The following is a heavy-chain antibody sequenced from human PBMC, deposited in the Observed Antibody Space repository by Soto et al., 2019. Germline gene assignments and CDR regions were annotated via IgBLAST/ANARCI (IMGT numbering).Heavy chain of an antibody. V-gene: IGHV4-30-4*01. Sequence: QVQLQESGPGLLKPSETLSLTCNVFGGSISNGDYYWSWIRQPPGKGLQYIGYIYYGGNTNYNPSLKSRLTMAIDRSANHFSLTLPSVTAADTAVYYCARVSGHYYYGVDVWGQGTTVIVSS. CDR1: GGSISNGDYY. CDR2: IYYGGNT. J-gene: IGHJ6*02. CDR3: ARVSGHYYYGVDV.